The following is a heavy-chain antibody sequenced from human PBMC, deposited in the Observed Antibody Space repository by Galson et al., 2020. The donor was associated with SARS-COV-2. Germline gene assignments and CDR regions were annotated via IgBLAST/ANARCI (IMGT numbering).Heavy chain of an antibody. J-gene: IGHJ4*02. V-gene: IGHV3-21*01. CDR3: ARDGPPLFDY. CDR1: GFTFSNYR. Sequence: GEPLQISCAASGFTFSNYRMNRVRQAPGKGLEWVASISSSSNYIYFADSLKGRFTISRDNAKNLLYLQINSLRAEDTAMYYCARDGPPLFDYWGQGTLVTVSS. CDR2: ISSSSNYI.